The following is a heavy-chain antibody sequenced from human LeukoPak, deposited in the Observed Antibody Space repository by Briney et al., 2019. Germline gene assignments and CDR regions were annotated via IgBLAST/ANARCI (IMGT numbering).Heavy chain of an antibody. CDR1: GYTFTSYG. CDR3: ARQGVQLERSGIWFDP. Sequence: ASVKVSCKASGYTFTSYGISWVRQAPGQGLEWMGWISAYNGNTNYAQKLQGRVTMTTDTSTSTAYMELRSLRSDDTAVYYCARQGVQLERSGIWFDPWGQGTLVTVSS. J-gene: IGHJ5*02. V-gene: IGHV1-18*01. D-gene: IGHD1-1*01. CDR2: ISAYNGNT.